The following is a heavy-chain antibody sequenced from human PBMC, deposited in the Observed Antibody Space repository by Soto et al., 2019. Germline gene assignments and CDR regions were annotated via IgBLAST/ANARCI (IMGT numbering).Heavy chain of an antibody. D-gene: IGHD6-19*01. CDR1: GGSISRGGYY. J-gene: IGHJ4*02. CDR2: IYYGGSI. V-gene: IGHV4-31*03. Sequence: QVQLQESGPGLVKSSQTLSLTCTVSGGSISRGGYYWNWIRQHPGKGLEWIGDIYYGGSISYNPSLKSRLTISIDTSKNQLSLQLSSVTAADTAVYHCARGRSSSPGTFDYWGQGTLVTVSS. CDR3: ARGRSSSPGTFDY.